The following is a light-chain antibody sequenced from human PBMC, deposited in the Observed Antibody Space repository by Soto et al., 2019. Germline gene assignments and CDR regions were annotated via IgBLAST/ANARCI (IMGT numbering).Light chain of an antibody. CDR3: QQYNNWPPGVT. CDR1: QSVSSN. Sequence: EIVMTQSPATLSVSPGERATLSCRASQSVSSNLAWYQQKPGQAPRLLIYGASTRPTGIPARFSGSGSGTEFTLTISSLQSEDFEVYYCQQYNNWPPGVTFGPGPKVDIK. J-gene: IGKJ3*01. CDR2: GAS. V-gene: IGKV3-15*01.